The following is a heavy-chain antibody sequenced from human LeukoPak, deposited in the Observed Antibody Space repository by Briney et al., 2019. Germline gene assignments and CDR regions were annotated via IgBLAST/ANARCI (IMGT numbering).Heavy chain of an antibody. CDR3: TTKYYDFWSGYYYYYHGMDV. CDR2: IKSKTDGGTT. D-gene: IGHD3-3*01. CDR1: GFTFSNAW. Sequence: GGSLRLSCAASGFTFSNAWMNWVRQAPGKGLEWVGRIKSKTDGGTTDYAAPVKGRFTISRDDSKNTLYLQMNSLKTEDTAVYYCTTKYYDFWSGYYYYYHGMDVWGQGTTVTVSS. V-gene: IGHV3-15*07. J-gene: IGHJ6*02.